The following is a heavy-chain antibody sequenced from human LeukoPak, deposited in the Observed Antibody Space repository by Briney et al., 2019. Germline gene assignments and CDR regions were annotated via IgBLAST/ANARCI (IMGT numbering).Heavy chain of an antibody. CDR3: ARVSTRYCSGGSCYSEDWFDP. CDR1: GFTFSSYS. J-gene: IGHJ5*02. CDR2: ISSSSSYI. V-gene: IGHV3-21*05. D-gene: IGHD2-15*01. Sequence: GGSLRLSCAASGFTFSSYSMNWVRQAPGKGLEWVSYISSSSSYIYYADSVKGRFTISRDNAKNSLYLQMNSLRAEDTAVYYCARVSTRYCSGGSCYSEDWFDPWGQGTLVTVSS.